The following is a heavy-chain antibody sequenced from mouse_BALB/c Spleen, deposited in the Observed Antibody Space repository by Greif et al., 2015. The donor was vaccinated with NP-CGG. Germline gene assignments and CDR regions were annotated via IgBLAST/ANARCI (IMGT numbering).Heavy chain of an antibody. CDR2: ISSGGSYT. CDR3: ARPPMVTRLLTGEGYPFAY. D-gene: IGHD2-2*01. CDR1: GFTFSSYA. Sequence: DVKLVESGGGLVKPGGSLKLSCAASGFTFSSYAMSWVRQTPEKRLEWVATISSGGSYTYYPDSVKGRFTISRDNAKNTLYLQMSSLRSEDTAMYCCARPPMVTRLLTGEGYPFAYWGQGTLVTVSA. V-gene: IGHV5-9-1*01. J-gene: IGHJ3*01.